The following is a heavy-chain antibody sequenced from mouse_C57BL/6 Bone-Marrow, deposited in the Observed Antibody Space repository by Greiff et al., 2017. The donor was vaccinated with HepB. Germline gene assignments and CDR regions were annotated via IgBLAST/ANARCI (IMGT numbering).Heavy chain of an antibody. V-gene: IGHV5-12*01. D-gene: IGHD6-2*01. CDR2: ISNGGGST. Sequence: EVQVVESGGGLVQPGGSLKLSCAASGFTFSDYYMYWVRQTPEKRLEWVAYISNGGGSTYYPDTVKGRFTISRDNAKNTLYLQMSRLKSEDTAMYYCARSLSYAMDYWGQGTSVTVSS. CDR1: GFTFSDYY. CDR3: ARSLSYAMDY. J-gene: IGHJ4*01.